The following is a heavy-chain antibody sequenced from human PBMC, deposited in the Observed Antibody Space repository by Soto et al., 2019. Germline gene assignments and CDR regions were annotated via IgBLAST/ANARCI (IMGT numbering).Heavy chain of an antibody. V-gene: IGHV5-10-1*01. CDR3: ARSTVVTSGFDY. CDR2: IEPSDSDT. J-gene: IGHJ4*02. CDR1: GYSFTNYW. Sequence: PGESLKISCKGSGYSFTNYWISWVRQMPGKGLEWMGRIEPSDSDTKYSPSFQGHVTISADKSITTAYLQWSSLKASDTAMYYCARSTVVTSGFDYWGQGTL. D-gene: IGHD2-15*01.